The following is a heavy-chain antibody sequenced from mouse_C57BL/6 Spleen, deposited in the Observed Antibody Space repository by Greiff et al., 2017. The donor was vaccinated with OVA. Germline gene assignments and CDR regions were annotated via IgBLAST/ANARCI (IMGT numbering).Heavy chain of an antibody. CDR1: GYSITSGYY. V-gene: IGHV3-6*01. D-gene: IGHD2-4*01. CDR3: ARGGLRQAMDY. CDR2: ISYDGSN. J-gene: IGHJ4*01. Sequence: VQLQQSGPGLVKPSQSLSLTCSVTGYSITSGYYWNWIRQFPGNKLEWMGYISYDGSNNYNPSLKNRISITRDTSKNQFFLKLNSVTTEDTATDYCARGGLRQAMDYWGQGTSVTVSS.